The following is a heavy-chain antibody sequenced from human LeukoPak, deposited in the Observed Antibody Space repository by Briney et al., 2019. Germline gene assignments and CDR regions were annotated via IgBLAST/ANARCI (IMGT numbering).Heavy chain of an antibody. CDR1: GFTFSSYT. D-gene: IGHD3-3*01. CDR2: ISGGGDYT. CDR3: AKRRFLESTPYYFDY. Sequence: GGSLRLSCAASGFTFSSYTLSWVRQAPGRGLEWVSTISGGGDYTSYADPVKGRFTISRDNSKNTLYLQMNGLRVEDSALYYCAKRRFLESTPYYFDYWGQGTLVTVSS. V-gene: IGHV3-23*01. J-gene: IGHJ4*02.